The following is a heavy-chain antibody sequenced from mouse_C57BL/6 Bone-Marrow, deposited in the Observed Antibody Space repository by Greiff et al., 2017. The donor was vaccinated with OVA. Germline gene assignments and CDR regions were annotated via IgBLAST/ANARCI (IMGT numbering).Heavy chain of an antibody. J-gene: IGHJ1*03. V-gene: IGHV5-6*01. CDR1: GFTFSSYG. CDR3: ARGAYYGSSYRYFDV. Sequence: EVMLVESGGDLVKPGGSLKLSCAASGFTFSSYGMSWVRQTPDKRLEWVATISSGGSYTYYPDSVKGRFTISRDNAKNTLYLQMSSLKSADTAMYYCARGAYYGSSYRYFDVWGTGTTVTVSS. CDR2: ISSGGSYT. D-gene: IGHD1-1*01.